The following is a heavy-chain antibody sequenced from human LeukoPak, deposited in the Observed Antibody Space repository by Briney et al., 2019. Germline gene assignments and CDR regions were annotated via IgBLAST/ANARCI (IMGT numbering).Heavy chain of an antibody. J-gene: IGHJ4*02. CDR1: GGSISSSY. CDR2: IYYTGST. CDR3: ARVSPYSSSWYYFDH. V-gene: IGHV4-59*01. D-gene: IGHD6-13*01. Sequence: SETLSLTCPVSGGSISSSYWSWIRQPPGKGLEWIGYIYYTGSTNYNPSLKSRVTISVDTSKNQFSLRLSSVTAADTAMYYCARVSPYSSSWYYFDHWGQGTLVTVSS.